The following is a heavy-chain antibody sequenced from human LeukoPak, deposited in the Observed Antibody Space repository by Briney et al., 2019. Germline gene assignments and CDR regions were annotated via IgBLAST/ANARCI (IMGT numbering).Heavy chain of an antibody. V-gene: IGHV3-21*01. D-gene: IGHD5-18*01. J-gene: IGHJ3*02. CDR2: ISSSSSYI. Sequence: GGSLRLSCAASGFTFSSYIMNWVRQAPGKGLEWVSSISSSSSYIYYADSVKGRFTISRDNAKNSLYLQMNSLRAEDTAVYYCARTLYSYGYVDAFDIWGQGTMVTVSS. CDR1: GFTFSSYI. CDR3: ARTLYSYGYVDAFDI.